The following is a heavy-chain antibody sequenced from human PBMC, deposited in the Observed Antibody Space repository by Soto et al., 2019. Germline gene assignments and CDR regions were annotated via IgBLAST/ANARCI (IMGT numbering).Heavy chain of an antibody. Sequence: QVQLVQSGAEVKKPGASVKVSCKASGYTFTSYDINWVRQATGQGLEWMGWMNPNSGNTGYAQKFQGRVTMTRTTSISTAYMELSSLTSEHTAVYYCASERSADFDYWGQGTLVTVSS. CDR3: ASERSADFDY. CDR2: MNPNSGNT. D-gene: IGHD1-1*01. CDR1: GYTFTSYD. J-gene: IGHJ4*02. V-gene: IGHV1-8*01.